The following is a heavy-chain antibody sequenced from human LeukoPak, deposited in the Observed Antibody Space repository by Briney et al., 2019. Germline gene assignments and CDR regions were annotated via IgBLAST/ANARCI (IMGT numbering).Heavy chain of an antibody. CDR1: GGSISSSSYC. Sequence: SDTLSLTCTVSGGSISSSSYCWGWIRQPPGKGLEWIGNIYYSGSPYYNPSLKSRVTISVDTSKNQFSLKLSSVTAADTAVYYCARTRDYGDYYFQYWGQGTLVTVSS. J-gene: IGHJ1*01. D-gene: IGHD4-17*01. V-gene: IGHV4-39*01. CDR2: IYYSGSP. CDR3: ARTRDYGDYYFQY.